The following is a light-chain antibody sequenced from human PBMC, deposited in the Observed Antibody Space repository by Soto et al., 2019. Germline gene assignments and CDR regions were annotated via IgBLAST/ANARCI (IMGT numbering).Light chain of an antibody. V-gene: IGKV1-33*01. CDR3: QQYDNLPSFT. CDR2: DAS. Sequence: DIQMTQSPSSLSASVGDRVTITCQASQDISNYLNWYQQKPGKAPKLLIYDASNLETGVPSRFSGSGSGTDFTFTISSQQPEDIATYYCQQYDNLPSFTFGPGTKWISN. J-gene: IGKJ3*01. CDR1: QDISNY.